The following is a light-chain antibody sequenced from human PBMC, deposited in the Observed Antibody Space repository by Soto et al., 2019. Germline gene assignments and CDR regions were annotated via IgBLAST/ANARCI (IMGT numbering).Light chain of an antibody. Sequence: QSVLTQPASVSGSPGQSITISCTGTSSDVGGYNYVSWYQQHPGKAPKLMIYEVSNRPSGVSNRFSGSKSGNTASLTISGLQAEDEADSYCSSYTRSSTSRVFGTGTKVTVL. CDR1: SSDVGGYNY. CDR2: EVS. V-gene: IGLV2-14*01. CDR3: SSYTRSSTSRV. J-gene: IGLJ1*01.